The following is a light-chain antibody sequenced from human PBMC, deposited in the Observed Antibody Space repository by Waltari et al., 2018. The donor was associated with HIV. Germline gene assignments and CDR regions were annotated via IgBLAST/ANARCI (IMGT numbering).Light chain of an antibody. CDR1: SANIGSNS. CDR2: RNH. CDR3: AAWDDGLSGVV. V-gene: IGLV1-47*01. Sequence: QSVLTQPPSASGTPGQRVTISCSGSSANIGSNSVYWYQQRPGTAPKLLIYRNHQRPSGVPDRFSGPKSGTSASLAVSGLRSDDEADYYCAAWDDGLSGVVFGGGTKLTVL. J-gene: IGLJ2*01.